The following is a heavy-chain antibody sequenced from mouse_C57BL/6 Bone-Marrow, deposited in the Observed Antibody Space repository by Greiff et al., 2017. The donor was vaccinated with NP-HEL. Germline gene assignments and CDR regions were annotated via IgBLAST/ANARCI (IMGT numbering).Heavy chain of an antibody. CDR2: IDPSDSYT. CDR3: ASRNWDHYFDY. Sequence: VQLQQPGAELVMPGASVKLSCKASGYTFTSYWMHWVKQRPGQGLEWIGEIDPSDSYTNYNQKFKGKSTLTVDKSSSTAYMQLSSLTSEDSAVYYCASRNWDHYFDYWGQGTTLTVSS. J-gene: IGHJ2*01. CDR1: GYTFTSYW. D-gene: IGHD4-1*01. V-gene: IGHV1-69*01.